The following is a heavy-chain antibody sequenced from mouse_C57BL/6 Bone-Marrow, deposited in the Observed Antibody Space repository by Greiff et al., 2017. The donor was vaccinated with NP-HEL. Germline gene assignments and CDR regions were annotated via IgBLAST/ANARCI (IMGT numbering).Heavy chain of an antibody. D-gene: IGHD1-1*01. V-gene: IGHV1-55*01. J-gene: IGHJ2*01. CDR1: GYTFTSYW. Sequence: QVHVKQPGAELVKPGASVKMSCKASGYTFTSYWITWVKQRPGQGLEWIGAIYPGRGSTNYNEKFKSKATLTVDTSSSTAYMQLSSLTSEDSAVDYCAREGGYWYYCGCWGQGTTLTVSS. CDR3: AREGGYWYYCGC. CDR2: IYPGRGST.